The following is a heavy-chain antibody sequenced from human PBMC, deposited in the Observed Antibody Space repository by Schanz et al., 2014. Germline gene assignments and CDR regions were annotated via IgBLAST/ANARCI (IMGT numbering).Heavy chain of an antibody. CDR1: GFPLSSYA. D-gene: IGHD2-15*01. Sequence: QVQLVESGGGVVQPGRSLRLSCAAYGFPLSSYAMHWVRQAPGKGLEWVAVISYDGSNKYYADSVKGRFTISRDNSKNTLYLQMNTLRAEDTAVYYCARDRRYCSGGSCLTFDYWGQGTLVTVSS. V-gene: IGHV3-30-3*01. CDR2: ISYDGSNK. CDR3: ARDRRYCSGGSCLTFDY. J-gene: IGHJ4*02.